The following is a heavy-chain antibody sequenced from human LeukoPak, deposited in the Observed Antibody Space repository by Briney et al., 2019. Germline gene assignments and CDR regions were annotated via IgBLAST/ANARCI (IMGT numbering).Heavy chain of an antibody. J-gene: IGHJ4*02. D-gene: IGHD3-10*01. CDR1: GYTSASYY. V-gene: IGHV1-46*01. CDR2: INPIGGST. Sequence: ASVKASCKPSGYTSASYYMHWVRQPPGQGRKWMGIINPIGGSTSYAQKFQGRVTMTRDTYTSTVYMEPSSLRSEDTAVYYCARSSLRGVMDYWGQGTLVTVSS. CDR3: ARSSLRGVMDY.